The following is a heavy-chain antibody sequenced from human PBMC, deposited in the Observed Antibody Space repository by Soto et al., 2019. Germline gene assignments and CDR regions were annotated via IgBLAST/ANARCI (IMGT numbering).Heavy chain of an antibody. D-gene: IGHD2-8*01. J-gene: IGHJ4*02. V-gene: IGHV5-51*01. CDR2: LYPGDSQI. CDR1: GYSFTSHW. Sequence: EVQLVQSGAEVKKPGESLKISCTGSGYSFTSHWIAWLRQMPGKGLEWMGILYPGDSQITYSPYFQSQVTISGDTSNSTAYLQWNSLKASDTAMYYCARGSCINSLCYDSAVVYWGQGTLVTVSS. CDR3: ARGSCINSLCYDSAVVY.